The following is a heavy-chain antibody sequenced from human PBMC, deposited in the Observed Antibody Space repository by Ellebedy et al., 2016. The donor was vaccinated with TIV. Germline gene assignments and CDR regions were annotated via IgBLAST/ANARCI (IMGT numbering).Heavy chain of an antibody. CDR1: GGTFSSYA. CDR2: IIPIFGTA. Sequence: AASVKVSCKASGGTFSSYAISWVRQAPGQGLEWMGGIIPIFGTANYAQKFQGRVTITADESTSTAYMELSSLRSEDTAVYYCARDSWGYSHYYYGMDVWGQGTTVTVSS. V-gene: IGHV1-69*13. CDR3: ARDSWGYSHYYYGMDV. D-gene: IGHD5-24*01. J-gene: IGHJ6*02.